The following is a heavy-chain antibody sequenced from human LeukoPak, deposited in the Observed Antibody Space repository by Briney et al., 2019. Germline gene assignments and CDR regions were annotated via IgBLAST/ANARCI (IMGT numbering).Heavy chain of an antibody. CDR3: ARCTTGRTFGSLREIKRSREIDY. V-gene: IGHV3-23*01. CDR1: GFTFSSYA. J-gene: IGHJ4*02. CDR2: ISGSGGST. Sequence: GGSLRLSCAASGFTFSSYAMSWVRQAPGKGLEWVSAISGSGGSTYYADSVKGRFTISRDNSKNTLYLQMNSLRVEDTAVYYCARCTTGRTFGSLREIKRSREIDYWGQGTLVTVSS. D-gene: IGHD1-1*01.